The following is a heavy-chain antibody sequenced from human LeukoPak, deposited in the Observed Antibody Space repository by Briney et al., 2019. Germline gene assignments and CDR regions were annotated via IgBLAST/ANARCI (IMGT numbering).Heavy chain of an antibody. CDR1: GGTFSSYT. CDR3: TRGPLGRRGYSGYVTFDY. V-gene: IGHV1-69*16. D-gene: IGHD5-12*01. CDR2: IIPILGIA. J-gene: IGHJ4*02. Sequence: GSSVKVSCKASGGTFSSYTINWVRQAPGQGLEWMGRIIPILGIANYAQKFQGRVTITTDESTSTAYMELSSLRSEDTAVYYCTRGPLGRRGYSGYVTFDYWGQGTLVTVSS.